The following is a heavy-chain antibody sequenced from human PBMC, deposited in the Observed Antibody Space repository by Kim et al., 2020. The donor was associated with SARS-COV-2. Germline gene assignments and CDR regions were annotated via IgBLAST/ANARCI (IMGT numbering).Heavy chain of an antibody. CDR3: AREAAAAGTTYYYYGMDV. D-gene: IGHD6-13*01. J-gene: IGHJ6*02. V-gene: IGHV1-69*13. CDR2: IIPIFGTA. Sequence: SVKVSCKASGGTFSSYAISWVRQAPGQGLEWMGGIIPIFGTANYAQKFQGRVTITADESTSTAYMELSSLRSEDTAVYYCAREAAAAGTTYYYYGMDVWGQGTTVTVSS. CDR1: GGTFSSYA.